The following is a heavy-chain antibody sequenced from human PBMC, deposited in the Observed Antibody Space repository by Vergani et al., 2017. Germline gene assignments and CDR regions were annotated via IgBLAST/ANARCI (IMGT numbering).Heavy chain of an antibody. J-gene: IGHJ6*02. D-gene: IGHD1-1*01. CDR1: GFTFSSND. Sequence: LESGGGLVQPGGSLRLSCTVSGFTFSSNDFHWVRQTAGKGLEWVSSIGVDVDRYYSDSVKGRFTISRDNGQSYLYLDMDNLRVEDTAVYFCAKEFCGTGNCYGWNHLEVWGEGTSVTGSS. CDR3: AKEFCGTGNCYGWNHLEV. CDR2: IGVDVDR. V-gene: IGHV3-13*01.